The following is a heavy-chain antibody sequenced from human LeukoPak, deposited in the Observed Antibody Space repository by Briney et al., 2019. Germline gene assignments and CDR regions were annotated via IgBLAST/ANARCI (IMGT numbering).Heavy chain of an antibody. V-gene: IGHV1-2*02. D-gene: IGHD1-7*01. CDR3: ADALNYEHYFVS. Sequence: ASVKVSCKASGYTFTGYYMHWVRQAPGQGLEWMGWINPNSGGTNYAQKFQGRVTMTRDMSTSTVYMELSSLRSEDTAVYYCADALNYEHYFVSWGQGTLVPVSS. CDR1: GYTFTGYY. CDR2: INPNSGGT. J-gene: IGHJ4*02.